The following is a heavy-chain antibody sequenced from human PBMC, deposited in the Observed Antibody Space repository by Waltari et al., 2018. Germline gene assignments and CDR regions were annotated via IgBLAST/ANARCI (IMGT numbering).Heavy chain of an antibody. CDR2: INHSGST. D-gene: IGHD3-16*01. V-gene: IGHV4-34*01. J-gene: IGHJ6*02. CDR1: VGSFSGYD. Sequence: QVQLQQWGAGLLKPSETLSLTCAVYVGSFSGYDSSWIRQPPGKGLEWIGEINHSGSTNYNPSLKSRVTISVDTSKNQFSLKLSSVTAADTAVYYCARASLGLYYYYYYGMDVWGQGTTVTVSS. CDR3: ARASLGLYYYYYYGMDV.